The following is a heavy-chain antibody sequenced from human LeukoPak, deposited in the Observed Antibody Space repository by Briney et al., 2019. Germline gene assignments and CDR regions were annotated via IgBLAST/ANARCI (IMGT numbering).Heavy chain of an antibody. CDR1: GGSFSGYY. V-gene: IGHV4-34*01. Sequence: SETLSLTCAVYGGSFSGYYWSWIRQPPGKGLEWIGEINHSGSTDYNPSLKSRVTISADTSKNQFSLKVSSVTAADTAVYYCARHRPGRAYNWVDPWGQGTLVTVSS. CDR3: ARHRPGRAYNWVDP. J-gene: IGHJ5*02. D-gene: IGHD1-1*01. CDR2: INHSGST.